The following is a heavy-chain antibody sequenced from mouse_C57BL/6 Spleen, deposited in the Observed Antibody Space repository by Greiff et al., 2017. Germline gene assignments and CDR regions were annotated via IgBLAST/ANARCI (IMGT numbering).Heavy chain of an antibody. J-gene: IGHJ3*01. D-gene: IGHD1-1*02. CDR2: IYPGDGDT. CDR3: ARSGYGGWFAY. CDR1: GYAFSSYW. Sequence: VQLQQSGAELVKPGASVKISCKASGYAFSSYWMNWVKQRPGKGLEWIGQIYPGDGDTNYNGKFKGKATLTVDTSSSTAYMQLSSLTSEDSAVYYCARSGYGGWFAYWGQGTLVTVSA. V-gene: IGHV1-80*01.